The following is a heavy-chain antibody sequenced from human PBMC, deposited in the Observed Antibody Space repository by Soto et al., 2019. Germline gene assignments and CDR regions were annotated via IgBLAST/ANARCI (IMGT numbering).Heavy chain of an antibody. CDR2: ISGSGGST. V-gene: IGHV3-23*01. CDR1: GFTFSSYA. CDR3: AKDQGDDASSGYYYVGYFQH. J-gene: IGHJ1*01. D-gene: IGHD3-22*01. Sequence: EVQLLESGGGLVQPGGSLRLSCAASGFTFSSYAMSWVRQAPGKGLEWVSAISGSGGSTYYADSVKGRFTISRDNSKNTLYLQRNSLRAEDTAVYYCAKDQGDDASSGYYYVGYFQHWGQGTLDTVSS.